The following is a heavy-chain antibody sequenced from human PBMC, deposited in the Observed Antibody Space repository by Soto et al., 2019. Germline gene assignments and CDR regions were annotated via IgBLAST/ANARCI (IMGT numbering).Heavy chain of an antibody. J-gene: IGHJ4*02. CDR2: IKQDGSEK. CDR1: GFTFSSYW. V-gene: IGHV3-7*05. Sequence: PGWSLRLSCAASGFTFSSYWMSWVRQGPGKGPEWVANIKQDGSEKYYVDSVKGRFTISRDNAKNSLYLQMTSLRAEDTAVYHCAKSLSAIPGDSWGQGTLVTVSS. CDR3: AKSLSAIPGDS. D-gene: IGHD2-2*01.